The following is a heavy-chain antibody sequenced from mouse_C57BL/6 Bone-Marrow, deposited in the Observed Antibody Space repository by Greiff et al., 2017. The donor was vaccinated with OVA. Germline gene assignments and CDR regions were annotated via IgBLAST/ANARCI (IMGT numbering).Heavy chain of an antibody. J-gene: IGHJ1*03. Sequence: QVQLQQSGAELARPGASVKLSCKASGYTFTSYGISWVKQRPGQGLEWIGEIYPRGGNTYYNEKFKGKATLPEDKSSSTAYMALRRLTSEDSAVYFCARWVYHCDWYFDVWGTGTTVTVSS. CDR2: IYPRGGNT. CDR3: ARWVYHCDWYFDV. CDR1: GYTFTSYG. V-gene: IGHV1-81*01.